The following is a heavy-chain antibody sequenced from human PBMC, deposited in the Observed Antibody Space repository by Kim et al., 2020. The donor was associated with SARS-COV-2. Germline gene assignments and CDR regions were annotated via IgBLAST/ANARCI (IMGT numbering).Heavy chain of an antibody. V-gene: IGHV4-59*01. Sequence: SETLSLTCTASGGSISSYYWSWIRQPPGKGLEWIGYIYYSGSTNYNPSLKSRVTISVDTSKNQFSLKLSSVTAADTAVYYCARGNTIFGVGPYYYYGMDVWGQGTTVTVSS. J-gene: IGHJ6*02. CDR2: IYYSGST. D-gene: IGHD3-3*01. CDR3: ARGNTIFGVGPYYYYGMDV. CDR1: GGSISSYY.